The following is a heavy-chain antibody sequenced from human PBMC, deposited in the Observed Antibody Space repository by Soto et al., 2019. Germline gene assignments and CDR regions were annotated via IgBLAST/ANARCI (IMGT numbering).Heavy chain of an antibody. V-gene: IGHV3-23*01. Sequence: EVQRLESGGGLVQPGGSLRLSCAASGFTFSNYAMSWVRQAPGKGLEWVSGITGTGGSTYYGDSVKGRFTISRDNSKNTLYLQMNSLRAEDTAVYYCAKDRGITMVVVTVLLDYWGQGTLVTVSS. D-gene: IGHD3-22*01. J-gene: IGHJ4*02. CDR3: AKDRGITMVVVTVLLDY. CDR1: GFTFSNYA. CDR2: ITGTGGST.